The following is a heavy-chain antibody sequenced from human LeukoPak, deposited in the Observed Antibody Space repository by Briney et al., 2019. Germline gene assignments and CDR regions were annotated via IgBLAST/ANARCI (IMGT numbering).Heavy chain of an antibody. CDR3: ARADLVGDYDSSGYFH. V-gene: IGHV1-69*02. Sequence: GATVKVSCKASGGTFSSYTISWVRQAPGQGLEWMGRIIPILGIANYAQKFQGRVTITADKSTSTAYMELSSLRSEDTAVYYCARADLVGDYDSSGYFHWGQGTLVTVSS. J-gene: IGHJ4*02. D-gene: IGHD3-22*01. CDR1: GGTFSSYT. CDR2: IIPILGIA.